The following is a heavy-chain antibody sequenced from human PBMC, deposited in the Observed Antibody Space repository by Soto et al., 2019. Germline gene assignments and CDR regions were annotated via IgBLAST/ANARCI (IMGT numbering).Heavy chain of an antibody. V-gene: IGHV3-30*04. CDR3: RGSCSGGSCYYYYGMDV. CDR2: ISYDGSNK. D-gene: IGHD2-15*01. Sequence: GESLKISCAASGFTFSSYAMHWVRQAPGKGLEWVAVISYDGSNKYYADSVKGRFTISRDNSKNTLYLQMNSLRAEDTAVYYCRGSCSGGSCYYYYGMDVWGQGTTVTVSS. J-gene: IGHJ6*02. CDR1: GFTFSSYA.